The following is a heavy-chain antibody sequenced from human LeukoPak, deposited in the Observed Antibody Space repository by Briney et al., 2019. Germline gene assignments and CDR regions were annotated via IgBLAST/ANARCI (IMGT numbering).Heavy chain of an antibody. CDR2: IYIADSDT. CDR1: GYMFTSSW. D-gene: IGHD2-15*01. J-gene: IGHJ3*02. V-gene: IGHV5-51*01. Sequence: GESLKISCQGSGYMFTSSWIGWVRQMPGKGLEWMGIIYIADSDTRYSPSFQGQVTISADKATSTAYLQWSSLKASDTAIYYCAKQKYCSGPTCFQDYDAIEIWGQGTMVSVSS. CDR3: AKQKYCSGPTCFQDYDAIEI.